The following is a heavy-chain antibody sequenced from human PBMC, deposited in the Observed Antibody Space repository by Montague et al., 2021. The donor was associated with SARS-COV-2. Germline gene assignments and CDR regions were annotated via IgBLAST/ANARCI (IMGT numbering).Heavy chain of an antibody. D-gene: IGHD6-13*01. J-gene: IGHJ4*02. CDR1: GFTFSSYA. CDR3: AREEITAAGKDFDY. CDR2: ISYDGTNE. V-gene: IGHV3-30*04. Sequence: SLRLSCAASGFTFSSYAMHWVRQAPGKGLEWVAVISYDGTNEYYADSVKGRFTISRDNSKNTLYLQMNSLRAEDTAVYYCAREEITAAGKDFDYWGQGTLVTVSS.